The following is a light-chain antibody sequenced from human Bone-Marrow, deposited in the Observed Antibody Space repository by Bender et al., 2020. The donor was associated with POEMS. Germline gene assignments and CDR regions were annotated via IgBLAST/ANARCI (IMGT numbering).Light chain of an antibody. CDR1: GSDIGGFDF. Sequence: QSALTQPASVSGSPGQSITISCAAVGSDIGGFDFVSWYQQHPGKVPKLMIYDVRNRPSGIPVRISGSKSANTATLIISRVEAGDEADYYCQVWDRSVDHYVFGTGTKVTVL. CDR2: DVR. CDR3: QVWDRSVDHYV. J-gene: IGLJ1*01. V-gene: IGLV2-14*03.